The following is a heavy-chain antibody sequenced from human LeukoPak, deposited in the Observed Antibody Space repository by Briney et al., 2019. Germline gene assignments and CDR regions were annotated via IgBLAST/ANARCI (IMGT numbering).Heavy chain of an antibody. CDR3: ARGRVETKYYYYYYYMDV. CDR2: INHSGST. D-gene: IGHD5-24*01. J-gene: IGHJ6*03. Sequence: PSETLSLTCTVSGGSISSSSYYWSWIRQPPGKGLEWIGEINHSGSTNYNPSLKSRVTISVDTSKHPFSLKLSSVTAADTAVYYCARGRVETKYYYYYYYMDVWGKGTTVTVSS. CDR1: GGSISSSSYY. V-gene: IGHV4-39*07.